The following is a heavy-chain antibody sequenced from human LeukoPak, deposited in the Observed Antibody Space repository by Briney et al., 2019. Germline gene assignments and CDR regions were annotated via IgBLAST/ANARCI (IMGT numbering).Heavy chain of an antibody. CDR1: GGSISSYY. CDR3: ARNPPYYYYMDI. J-gene: IGHJ6*03. CDR2: IYTSGST. V-gene: IGHV4-4*09. Sequence: SETLSLTCTVSGGSISSYYWNWIRQPPGKGLEWIGDIYTSGSTNYNPFLKSRVTISGDTSKNQFSLKLSSVTAADTAVYYCARNPPYYYYMDIWGKGTTVTVSS.